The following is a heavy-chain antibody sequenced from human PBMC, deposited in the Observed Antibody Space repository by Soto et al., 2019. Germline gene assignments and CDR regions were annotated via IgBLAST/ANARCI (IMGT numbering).Heavy chain of an antibody. V-gene: IGHV4-39*01. CDR1: GGSITRSTYY. J-gene: IGHJ6*02. CDR2: IYDRGST. CDR3: SKREDSSRFGGLDI. Sequence: SETLSLTCTITGGSITRSTYYWGWIRQPPGKGLEWIGNIYDRGSTYYSPSLKSRVTISLDMSKTQFSLKLTSVTAADTAVYFCSKREDSSRFGGLDIWGQGTALTV. D-gene: IGHD3-3*01.